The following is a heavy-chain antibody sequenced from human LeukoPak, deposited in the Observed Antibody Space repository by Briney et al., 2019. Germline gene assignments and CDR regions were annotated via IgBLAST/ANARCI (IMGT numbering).Heavy chain of an antibody. CDR1: GDSVSSNSAA. CDR3: ARERFGYSSGWYTYFDY. D-gene: IGHD6-19*01. Sequence: SQTLSLTCAISGDSVSSNSAAWNWLRQSPSRGLEWLGRTYYRSKWYNDYAVSVKSRITINPDTSKNQFSLQLNSVTPEDTAVYYCARERFGYSSGWYTYFDYWGQGTLVTVSS. J-gene: IGHJ4*02. V-gene: IGHV6-1*01. CDR2: TYYRSKWYN.